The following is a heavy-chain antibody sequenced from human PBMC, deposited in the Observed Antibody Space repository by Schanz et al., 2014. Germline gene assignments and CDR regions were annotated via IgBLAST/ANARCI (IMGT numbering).Heavy chain of an antibody. V-gene: IGHV3-23*04. D-gene: IGHD2-15*01. CDR3: AKARRKSNCSGGRCFHYSYYGMDV. CDR2: ISASGGST. J-gene: IGHJ6*02. CDR1: GFTFSSYA. Sequence: VQLVESGGGVVQPGRSLRLSCAASGFTFSSYAMSWVRQAPGPGLEWVSTISASGGSTYYADSVKGRFTISRDNSKNILYLQMNSLRAEDTAVYYCAKARRKSNCSGGRCFHYSYYGMDVWGQGTTVTVSS.